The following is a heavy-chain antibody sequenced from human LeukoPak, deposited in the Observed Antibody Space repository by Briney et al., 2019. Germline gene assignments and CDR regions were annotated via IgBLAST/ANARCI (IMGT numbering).Heavy chain of an antibody. D-gene: IGHD2-2*01. CDR2: IYYSGST. CDR3: ARPPLPAAMMYDAFDI. J-gene: IGHJ3*02. V-gene: IGHV4-39*01. CDR1: GGSISSSSYY. Sequence: PSQTLSLTCTVSGGSISSSSYYWGWIRQPPGKGLEWIGSIYYSGSTYYNPSLKSRVTISVDTSKNQFSLKLSSVTAADTAVYYCARPPLPAAMMYDAFDIWGQGTMVTVSS.